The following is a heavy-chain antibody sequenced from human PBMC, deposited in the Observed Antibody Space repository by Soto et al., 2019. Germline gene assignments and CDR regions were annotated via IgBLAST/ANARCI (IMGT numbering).Heavy chain of an antibody. D-gene: IGHD3-16*01. J-gene: IGHJ6*02. Sequence: QVQLVQSGAEVEKAGSSVKVSCRASGGRFRSCAITWVRQAPGQGLEWMGGIIPILAKVDYAQKFQGRVTMTADESTTTVYMELRSLRSEDTAVYYCARVGLHLGELYKYYYGMDVWGQGTTVTVSS. CDR3: ARVGLHLGELYKYYYGMDV. V-gene: IGHV1-69*11. CDR2: IIPILAKV. CDR1: GGRFRSCA.